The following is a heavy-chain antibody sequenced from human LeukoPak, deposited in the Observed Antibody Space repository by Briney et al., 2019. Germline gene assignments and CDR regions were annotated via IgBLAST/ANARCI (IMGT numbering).Heavy chain of an antibody. CDR3: AARGNYYDSSGYYSGGWFDP. CDR1: GFTFSSYA. J-gene: IGHJ5*02. D-gene: IGHD3-22*01. V-gene: IGHV3-23*01. Sequence: GGSLRLSCAASGFTFSSYAMSWVRQAPGKGLEWVSAISGSGGSTYYADSVKGRFTISRDNSKNTLYLQMNSLRAVDTAVYYCAARGNYYDSSGYYSGGWFDPWGQGTLVTVSS. CDR2: ISGSGGST.